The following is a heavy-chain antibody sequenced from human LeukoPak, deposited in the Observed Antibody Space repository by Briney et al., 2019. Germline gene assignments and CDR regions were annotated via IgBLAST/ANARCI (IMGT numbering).Heavy chain of an antibody. V-gene: IGHV4-39*01. CDR3: ARRTSYGYGWFDP. CDR1: GGSISSSSYY. J-gene: IGHJ5*02. D-gene: IGHD5-18*01. Sequence: SETLSLTCTVSGGSISSSSYYWGWIRQPPGKGLEWIGSIYYSGSTYYNPSLKSRVTISVDTSKNQFSLKLSSVTAADTAVYYCARRTSYGYGWFDPWGQGTLVTVSS. CDR2: IYYSGST.